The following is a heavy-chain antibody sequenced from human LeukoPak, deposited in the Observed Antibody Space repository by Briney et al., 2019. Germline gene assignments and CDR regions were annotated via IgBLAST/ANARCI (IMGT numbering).Heavy chain of an antibody. CDR3: ARDGDSSGGAGFDY. J-gene: IGHJ4*02. V-gene: IGHV3-7*01. CDR2: IRQDGSEE. D-gene: IGHD6-25*01. CDR1: GFTFGNYW. Sequence: GGSLRLSCAASGFTFGNYWMSWVRQAPGKGLEWVANIRQDGSEEYYADSVKGRFTISRDNAKNSLYLQMNSLRAEDTAVYYCARDGDSSGGAGFDYWGQGTLVTVSS.